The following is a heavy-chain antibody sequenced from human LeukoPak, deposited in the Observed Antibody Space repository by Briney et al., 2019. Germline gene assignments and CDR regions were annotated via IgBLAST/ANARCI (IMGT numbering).Heavy chain of an antibody. CDR2: TYYRSKWFN. D-gene: IGHD2-8*01. Sequence: SQTLSLTCAISGDRVSSNSAAWNWFRQSPSRGLEWLGRTYYRSKWFNNYAVSVKSQITINPDSSKNQYSLHLNSVTPEDTAVYYCARMSYDSRPVWGQGTLVTVSS. CDR1: GDRVSSNSAA. J-gene: IGHJ4*02. V-gene: IGHV6-1*01. CDR3: ARMSYDSRPV.